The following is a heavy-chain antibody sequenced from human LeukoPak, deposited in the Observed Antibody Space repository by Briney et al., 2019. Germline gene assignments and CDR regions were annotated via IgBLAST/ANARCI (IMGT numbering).Heavy chain of an antibody. J-gene: IGHJ5*02. CDR3: ARTNNDYGGWFDP. CDR1: GGTFSSYA. Sequence: SVKVSCRASGGTFSSYAISWVRQAPGQGLEWMGRIIPILGIANYAQKFQGRVTITADKSTSTAYMELSSLRSEDTAVYYCARTNNDYGGWFDPWGQGTLVTVSS. D-gene: IGHD4-17*01. CDR2: IIPILGIA. V-gene: IGHV1-69*04.